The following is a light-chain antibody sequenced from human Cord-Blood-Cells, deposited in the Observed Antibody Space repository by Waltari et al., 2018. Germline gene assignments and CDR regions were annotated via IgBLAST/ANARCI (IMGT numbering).Light chain of an antibody. CDR1: SSVVGGYTL. CDR2: EGS. Sequence: QSALTQPASVSGSPGRSITLSCTWTSSVVGGYTLVSWYQQHPGKAPKLMIYEGSKRPSGVSNRFSGSKSGNTASLTISGLQAEDEADYYCCSYAGSSTVVFGGGTKLTVL. J-gene: IGLJ2*01. CDR3: CSYAGSSTVV. V-gene: IGLV2-23*01.